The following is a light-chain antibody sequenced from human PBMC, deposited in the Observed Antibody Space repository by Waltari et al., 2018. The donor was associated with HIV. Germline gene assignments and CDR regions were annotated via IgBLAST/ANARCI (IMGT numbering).Light chain of an antibody. J-gene: IGLJ3*02. Sequence: QSVLTQPPSVSGAPGQRVPITPAGINPNIAAGYDLPPYQQRPEPAPKLLIHSNNNRPSGVPDRFSGSKSGTSASLAITGLQAEDEAAYYCQSYDTSLSGWVFGGGTKLTVL. CDR1: NPNIAAGYD. CDR2: SNN. CDR3: QSYDTSLSGWV. V-gene: IGLV1-40*01.